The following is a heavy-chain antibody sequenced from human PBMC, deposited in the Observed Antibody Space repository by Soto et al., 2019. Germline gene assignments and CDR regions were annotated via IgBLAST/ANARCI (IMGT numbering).Heavy chain of an antibody. CDR3: ARVGKVIEGLVLDY. V-gene: IGHV1-18*01. J-gene: IGHJ4*02. Sequence: ASVKVSCKASGFTFSSSGISWVRQAPGQGLEWMGWINGYNGDTNYAQKVRGRVTMTTDTSTSTAYMELRSLRSDDTAVYYCARVGKVIEGLVLDYWGQGTLVTVSS. CDR2: INGYNGDT. CDR1: GFTFSSSG. D-gene: IGHD2-21*01.